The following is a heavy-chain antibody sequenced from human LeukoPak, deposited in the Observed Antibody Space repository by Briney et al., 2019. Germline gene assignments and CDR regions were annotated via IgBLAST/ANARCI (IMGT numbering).Heavy chain of an antibody. V-gene: IGHV3-73*01. Sequence: PGGSLRLSCAASGFTFSGSPMHWVRQASGKGLEWLGRIKSKADNYATAYAASVKGRFTISRDDSKHTAYLQMNSLKTEDTAVYYCARQGWLGAMNWIDPWGQGTLVTVSS. CDR3: ARQGWLGAMNWIDP. CDR2: IKSKADNYAT. J-gene: IGHJ5*02. CDR1: GFTFSGSP. D-gene: IGHD3-10*01.